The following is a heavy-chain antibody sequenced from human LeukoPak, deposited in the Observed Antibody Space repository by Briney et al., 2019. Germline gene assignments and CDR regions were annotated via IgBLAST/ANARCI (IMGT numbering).Heavy chain of an antibody. J-gene: IGHJ4*02. CDR1: GYTFTDYY. Sequence: ASVKVSCKASGYTFTDYYMHWVQQAPGKGLEWMGRVDPEDGETIYAEKFQGRVTITTDTSTDTAYMELSSLRSEDTAVYYCATGPTGENTDYWGPGTLVTVSS. D-gene: IGHD7-27*01. CDR3: ATGPTGENTDY. CDR2: VDPEDGET. V-gene: IGHV1-69-2*01.